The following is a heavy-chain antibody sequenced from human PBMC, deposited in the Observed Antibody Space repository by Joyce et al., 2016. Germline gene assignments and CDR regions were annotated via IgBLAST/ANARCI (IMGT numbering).Heavy chain of an antibody. D-gene: IGHD6-13*01. J-gene: IGHJ5*02. CDR3: TRGSGTGWFDP. CDR1: GFSFRYFW. CDR2: INEDGSEK. V-gene: IGHV3-7*03. Sequence: EVYLVESGGGLVQPGGSLRLSCAASGFSFRYFWMDWVRQAPGKGLEWGAQINEDGSEKNYMDSLRGRFTISRDNAKNSVDPQINSLRVEDTAVYYCTRGSGTGWFDPWGQGTLVTVSS.